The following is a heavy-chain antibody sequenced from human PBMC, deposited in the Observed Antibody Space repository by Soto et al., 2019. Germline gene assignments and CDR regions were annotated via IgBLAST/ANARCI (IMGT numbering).Heavy chain of an antibody. CDR2: IIPIFGTA. CDR3: ARAIAAAGPYYYYGMDV. D-gene: IGHD6-13*01. CDR1: GGTFSMYA. J-gene: IGHJ6*02. V-gene: IGHV1-69*06. Sequence: SVKVSGKASGGTFSMYAISWVPQSAVQGLEGMGGIIPIFGTANYAQKFQGRVTITADKSTSTAYMELSSLRSEDTAVYYCARAIAAAGPYYYYGMDVWGQGTTVTVSS.